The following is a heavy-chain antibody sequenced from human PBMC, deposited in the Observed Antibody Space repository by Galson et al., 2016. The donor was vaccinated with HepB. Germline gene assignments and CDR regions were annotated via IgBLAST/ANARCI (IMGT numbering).Heavy chain of an antibody. D-gene: IGHD1-1*01. V-gene: IGHV4-61*01. Sequence: SETLSLTCTVSGASVNIGSYSWSWVRQSPGKGLEWIAYIYYNGSAHYNPSLKSRVTISIDTSRNQFSLKLNSVPAADPAAYSCARDSPGGYTGYSSYFYGVDVWGQGTTVTVSS. J-gene: IGHJ6*02. CDR3: ARDSPGGYTGYSSYFYGVDV. CDR1: GASVNIGSYS. CDR2: IYYNGSA.